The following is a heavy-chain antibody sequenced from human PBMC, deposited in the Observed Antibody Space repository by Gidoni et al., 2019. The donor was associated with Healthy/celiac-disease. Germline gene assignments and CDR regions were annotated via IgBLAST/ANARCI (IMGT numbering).Heavy chain of an antibody. CDR3: AKGDGVAVAVGLLDY. Sequence: QVQLVESGGGVVQPGRSLRLSCAASGFTFSSYGMHWVRQAPGKGLEWVAVISYDGSNKYYADSVKGRFTISRDNSKNTLYLQMNSLRAEDTAVYYCAKGDGVAVAVGLLDYWGQGTLVTVSS. D-gene: IGHD6-19*01. CDR2: ISYDGSNK. J-gene: IGHJ4*02. V-gene: IGHV3-30*18. CDR1: GFTFSSYG.